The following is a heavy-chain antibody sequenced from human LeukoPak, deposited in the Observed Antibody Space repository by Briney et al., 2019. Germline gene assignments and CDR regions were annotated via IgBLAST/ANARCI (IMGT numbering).Heavy chain of an antibody. Sequence: PGGSLRLSCAASGFTFSSYSMNWVRQAPGKGLEWVSSISSSSSYIYYADSVKGRFTISRDNAKNSLYLQMNSLRAEDTAVYYCARVRDSGYDSGYYYYVDVWGKGTTVTVSS. CDR2: ISSSSSYI. V-gene: IGHV3-21*01. D-gene: IGHD5-12*01. CDR3: ARVRDSGYDSGYYYYVDV. CDR1: GFTFSSYS. J-gene: IGHJ6*03.